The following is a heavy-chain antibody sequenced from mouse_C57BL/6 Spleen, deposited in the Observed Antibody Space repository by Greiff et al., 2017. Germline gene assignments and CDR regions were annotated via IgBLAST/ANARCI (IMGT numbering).Heavy chain of an antibody. Sequence: EVQLQQSGPELVKPGASVKISCKASGYTFTDYYMNWVKQSHGKSLEWIGDINPNNGGTSYNQKFKGKATLTVDKSSSTAYMELRSLTSEDSAVYYCAIGNYDYDRGYFDYWGQGTTLTVSS. CDR2: INPNNGGT. D-gene: IGHD2-4*01. CDR3: AIGNYDYDRGYFDY. CDR1: GYTFTDYY. J-gene: IGHJ2*01. V-gene: IGHV1-26*01.